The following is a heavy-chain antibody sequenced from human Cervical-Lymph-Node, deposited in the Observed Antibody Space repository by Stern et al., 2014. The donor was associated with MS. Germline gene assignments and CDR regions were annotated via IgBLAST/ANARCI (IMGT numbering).Heavy chain of an antibody. CDR3: ATGVDAAYVFDL. CDR2: IIPIFGRT. D-gene: IGHD3-3*01. J-gene: IGHJ4*02. Sequence: VQLVESGAEVKKPGSSMKVSCKASGGTLSNYAVNWVRQAPGQGPEWMGWIIPIFGRTNYAQKFQGRVTITADESANTEYLELRSLRSEDTAVYYCATGVDAAYVFDLWGQGTLVTVSA. V-gene: IGHV1-69*01. CDR1: GGTLSNYA.